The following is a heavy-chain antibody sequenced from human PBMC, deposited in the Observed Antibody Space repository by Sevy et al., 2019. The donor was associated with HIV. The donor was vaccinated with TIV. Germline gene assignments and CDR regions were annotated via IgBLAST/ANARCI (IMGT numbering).Heavy chain of an antibody. CDR2: INPNSGGT. J-gene: IGHJ4*02. Sequence: ASVKVSCKASGYTFTGYYMHWVRQAPGQGLEWMGWINPNSGGTNYAQKFQGRVTMTRDTSISKAYMELSRLRSDDTAVYYCARVSASRSNYFDYWGQGTLVTVSS. D-gene: IGHD2-2*01. V-gene: IGHV1-2*02. CDR3: ARVSASRSNYFDY. CDR1: GYTFTGYY.